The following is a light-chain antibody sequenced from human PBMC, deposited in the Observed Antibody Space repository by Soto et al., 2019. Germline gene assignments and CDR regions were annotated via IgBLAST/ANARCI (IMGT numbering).Light chain of an antibody. CDR1: QGISHN. J-gene: IGKJ1*01. CDR2: GAS. Sequence: DIQMTQSPSSLSATEGDRVTITCRASQGISHNLAWYQQKPGKVPRLLIYGASTLQSGVPSRFSGRGSGTDFTLTISSLQPEDVATYYCQKYDSAPLTFGQGTKVEFK. V-gene: IGKV1-27*01. CDR3: QKYDSAPLT.